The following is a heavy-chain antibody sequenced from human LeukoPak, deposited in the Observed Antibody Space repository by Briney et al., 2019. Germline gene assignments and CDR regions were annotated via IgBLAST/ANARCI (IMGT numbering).Heavy chain of an antibody. CDR2: INPDGSEE. J-gene: IGHJ4*02. V-gene: IGHV3-7*05. D-gene: IGHD5-12*01. CDR3: VSAYDSGY. Sequence: GGSLRLSCAASGFTFSRNGMNWVRQAPGKGLEWVANINPDGSEEYYADSVKGRFTISRDNAQNSLYLEMNSLGAEDTAVYYCVSAYDSGYWGQGTLVTVSS. CDR1: GFTFSRNG.